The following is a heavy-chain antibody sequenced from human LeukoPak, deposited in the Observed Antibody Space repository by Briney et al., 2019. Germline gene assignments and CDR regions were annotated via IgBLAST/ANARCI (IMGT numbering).Heavy chain of an antibody. J-gene: IGHJ3*02. D-gene: IGHD4-17*01. CDR3: ASRSTTVTDDDAFDI. Sequence: ASVTLSFTSSGYTFTVYYMHWVRQAPGQGLEWMGWINPNSGGTNYAQKFQGWVTMTRDTSISTAYMELSRLRSDDTAVYYCASRSTTVTDDDAFDIWGQGTMVTVSS. CDR2: INPNSGGT. CDR1: GYTFTVYY. V-gene: IGHV1-2*04.